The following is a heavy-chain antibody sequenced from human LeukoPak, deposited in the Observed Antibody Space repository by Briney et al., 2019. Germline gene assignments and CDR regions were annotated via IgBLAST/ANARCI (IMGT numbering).Heavy chain of an antibody. CDR2: IYHSGST. V-gene: IGHV4-38-2*02. CDR3: ARTHFDSLGWFDP. J-gene: IGHJ5*02. D-gene: IGHD3-9*01. CDR1: GYSISSGYY. Sequence: SETLSLTCTVSGYSISSGYYWGWIRQPPGKGLEWIGSIYHSGSTYYNPSLKSRVTISVDTSKNQFSLNLTSVTAADTALYFCARTHFDSLGWFDPWGQGIQVIVSS.